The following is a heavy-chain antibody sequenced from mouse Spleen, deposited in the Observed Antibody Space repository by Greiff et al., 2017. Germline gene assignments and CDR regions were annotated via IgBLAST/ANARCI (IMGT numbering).Heavy chain of an antibody. D-gene: IGHD1-1*01. J-gene: IGHJ1*01. CDR2: IYPGSGNT. Sequence: QVQLQQSGPELVKPGASVKISCKASGYSFTSYYIHWVKQRPGQGLEWIGWIYPGSGNTKYNEKFKGKATLTADTSSSTAYMQLSSLTSEDSAVYYCARNGGSSYTNWYFDVWGAGTTVTVSS. V-gene: IGHV1-66*01. CDR3: ARNGGSSYTNWYFDV. CDR1: GYSFTSYY.